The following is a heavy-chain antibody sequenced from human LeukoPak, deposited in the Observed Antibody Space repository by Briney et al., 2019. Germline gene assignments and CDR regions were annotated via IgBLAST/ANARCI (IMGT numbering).Heavy chain of an antibody. CDR3: ARGDAARIYAFDI. J-gene: IGHJ3*02. D-gene: IGHD6-6*01. CDR1: GGSISSYY. V-gene: IGHV4-4*07. CDR2: FDTSGNT. Sequence: SETLSLTCTVSGGSISSYYWSWIRQPAGKGLEWIGRFDTSGNTNYKPSLKSRVTMSVDKSKNQFSLKLSSVTAADTAVYYCARGDAARIYAFDIWGQGTMVTVSS.